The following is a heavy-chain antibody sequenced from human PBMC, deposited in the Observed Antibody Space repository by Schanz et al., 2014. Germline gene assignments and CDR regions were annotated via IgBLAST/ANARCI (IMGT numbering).Heavy chain of an antibody. J-gene: IGHJ4*02. D-gene: IGHD2-15*01. CDR3: ARPDPGAALAY. Sequence: QVQLVQSGAEVKKPGASVKVSCKASGYRFTDYHIHWVRPSPGQGLEWMGWISPPNGGSNHAQKFQGRVTVTRDTSISTAYMELSSLRSDDTAVYYCARPDPGAALAYWGQGTLVTVSS. CDR1: GYRFTDYH. V-gene: IGHV1-2*02. CDR2: ISPPNGGS.